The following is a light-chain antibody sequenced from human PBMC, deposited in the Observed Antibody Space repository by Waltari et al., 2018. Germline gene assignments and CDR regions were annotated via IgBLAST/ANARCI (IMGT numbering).Light chain of an antibody. CDR3: SSFTRASSWV. V-gene: IGLV2-14*03. CDR2: DVN. Sequence: HSALAQPASVSGSPGQSITISCPGTSSDVVAYNYLPWYQQHPGKAPRLMIYDVNNRPSGVSNRFSGSKSGNTASLTISGLQAEDEADYYCSSFTRASSWVFGGGTKLTV. J-gene: IGLJ3*02. CDR1: SSDVVAYNY.